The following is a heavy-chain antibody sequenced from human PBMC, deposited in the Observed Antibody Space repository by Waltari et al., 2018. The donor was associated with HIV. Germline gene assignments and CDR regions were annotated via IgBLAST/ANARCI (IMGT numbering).Heavy chain of an antibody. J-gene: IGHJ6*02. CDR1: GGSFSGYY. Sequence: QVQLQQWGAGLLKPSETLSLTCAVYGGSFSGYYWSWIRQPPGKGLEWIGEINHSGSTNYNPSLKSRVTISVDTSKNQFSRKLSSVTAADTAVYYCARRVRMSRYYYYGMDVWGQGTTVTVSS. D-gene: IGHD2-2*01. CDR2: INHSGST. V-gene: IGHV4-34*01. CDR3: ARRVRMSRYYYYGMDV.